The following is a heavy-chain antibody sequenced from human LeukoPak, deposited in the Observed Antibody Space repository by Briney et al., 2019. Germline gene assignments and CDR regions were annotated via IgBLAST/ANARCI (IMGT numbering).Heavy chain of an antibody. J-gene: IGHJ4*02. CDR3: ARGPLSNYGGPPFDY. V-gene: IGHV1-46*01. Sequence: ASLKVSCKASGYTFTTFFVQWVRHAPGQGLEWMGIINPGGGSTSYTQQFRGRLTVTRDTSTSTVYMDLRSLTSEATAVYYCARGPLSNYGGPPFDYWGQGTLVTVSS. CDR1: GYTFTTFF. D-gene: IGHD2-21*01. CDR2: INPGGGST.